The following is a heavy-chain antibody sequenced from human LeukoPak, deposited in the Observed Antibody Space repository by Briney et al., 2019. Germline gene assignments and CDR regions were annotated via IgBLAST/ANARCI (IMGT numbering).Heavy chain of an antibody. D-gene: IGHD6-13*01. Sequence: SETLSLTCAVSGGSISSGGYSWSWIRQPPGKGLEWIGYIYHSGSTYYNPSLKSRVTISVDRSKNQFSLKLSSVTAADTAVYYCARGPDSSSWSYYAYGMDVWGQGTTVTVSS. J-gene: IGHJ6*02. CDR3: ARGPDSSSWSYYAYGMDV. V-gene: IGHV4-30-2*01. CDR2: IYHSGST. CDR1: GGSISSGGYS.